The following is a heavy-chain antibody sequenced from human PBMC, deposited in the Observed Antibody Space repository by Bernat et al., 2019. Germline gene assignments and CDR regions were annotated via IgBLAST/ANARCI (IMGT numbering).Heavy chain of an antibody. CDR1: GFPFSTYP. V-gene: IGHV3-23*01. J-gene: IGHJ4*02. CDR3: AKDWYYYGVGNYHYFDF. Sequence: EVQLLESGGDFVQPGGSLRLSCAASGFPFSTYPMSWVRQAPGKGLEWVSTISGSGSSTYTADTVKSRCTTSRDNTKNTLYLQMNRLRDEDTAVYYCAKDWYYYGVGNYHYFDFCGQGTLVTVSS. CDR2: ISGSGSST. D-gene: IGHD3-10*01.